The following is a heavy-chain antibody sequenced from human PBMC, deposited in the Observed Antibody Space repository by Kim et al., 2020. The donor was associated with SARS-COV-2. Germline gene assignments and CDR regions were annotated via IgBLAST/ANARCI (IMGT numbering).Heavy chain of an antibody. D-gene: IGHD1-26*01. J-gene: IGHJ6*02. Sequence: AQKFQGGVTMHRDTSTSTVYMELSSLRSEDTAVYYCARDLSGYYYYGMDVWGQGTTVTVSS. CDR3: ARDLSGYYYYGMDV. V-gene: IGHV1-46*01.